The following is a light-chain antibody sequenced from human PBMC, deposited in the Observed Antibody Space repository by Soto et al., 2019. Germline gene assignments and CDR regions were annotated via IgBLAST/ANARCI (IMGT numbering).Light chain of an antibody. CDR3: QVWDSSSDWV. CDR1: NIGSYS. Sequence: SYVLTQPPSGSVAPGKTARITCGGNNIGSYSVHWYQQKPGQAPVLVIYYDSDRPSGIPERFSGSNSGNTATLTISRVGAGDEADYYCQVWDSSSDWVFGGGTKLTVL. V-gene: IGLV3-21*04. J-gene: IGLJ3*02. CDR2: YDS.